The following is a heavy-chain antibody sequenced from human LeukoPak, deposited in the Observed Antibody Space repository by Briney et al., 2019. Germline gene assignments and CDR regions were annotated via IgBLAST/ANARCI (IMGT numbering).Heavy chain of an antibody. V-gene: IGHV3-74*01. J-gene: IGHJ4*02. Sequence: PGGSLRLSCAASGFTFSSYWMHWVRHAPGKGLVWVSRINSDGSSTSYADSVKGRFTISRDNAKNTLYLQMNSLRAEDTAVYYCANSLWTYNTIAAAGLFDYWGQGTLVTVSS. CDR3: ANSLWTYNTIAAAGLFDY. D-gene: IGHD6-13*01. CDR2: INSDGSST. CDR1: GFTFSSYW.